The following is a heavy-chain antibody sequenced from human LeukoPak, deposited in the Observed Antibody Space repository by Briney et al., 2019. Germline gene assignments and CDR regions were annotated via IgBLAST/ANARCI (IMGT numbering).Heavy chain of an antibody. V-gene: IGHV3-7*01. D-gene: IGHD3-9*01. CDR1: EFIFSNYW. CDR2: INQGGSEK. CDR3: ARVRGDYNYDY. J-gene: IGHJ4*02. Sequence: GGSLRLSYAASEFIFSNYWMNWVRQAPGKGLEWVANINQGGSEKSYVDSVKGRFTISRDNAKNSLSLQMDSLRAEDTAVYYCARVRGDYNYDYWGQGTLVTVSS.